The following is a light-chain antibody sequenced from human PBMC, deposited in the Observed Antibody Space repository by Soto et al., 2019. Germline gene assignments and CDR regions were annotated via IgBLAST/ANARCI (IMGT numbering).Light chain of an antibody. Sequence: DIQMTQSPSTLSASVGDRVTITCRASQSISSWLARYQQKPGKAPKLLIYDASSLESGVPSRFSGSGSGTEFPLTISSLQPDDFATYYCQQYNSYSQWAFGQGTKVEIK. CDR2: DAS. V-gene: IGKV1-5*01. CDR3: QQYNSYSQWA. J-gene: IGKJ1*01. CDR1: QSISSW.